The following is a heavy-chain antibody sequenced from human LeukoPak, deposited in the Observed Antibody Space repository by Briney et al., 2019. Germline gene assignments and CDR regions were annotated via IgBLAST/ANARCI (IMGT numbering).Heavy chain of an antibody. J-gene: IGHJ4*02. CDR2: FYYVGST. CDR1: GGSISTYY. D-gene: IGHD6-19*01. V-gene: IGHV4-59*01. Sequence: SETLSLTCSVSGGSISTYYWSWIRQPPGQGLEWIGYFYYVGSTNYNPSLKSRVTISVDTSKNQFSPKLSSVTAADTAVYYCARGTLYSGWSYYFDYWGQGSQVTVSS. CDR3: ARGTLYSGWSYYFDY.